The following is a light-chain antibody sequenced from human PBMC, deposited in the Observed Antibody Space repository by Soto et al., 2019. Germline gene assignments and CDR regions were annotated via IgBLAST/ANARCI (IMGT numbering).Light chain of an antibody. CDR1: QSVSSS. CDR2: DTS. V-gene: IGKV3-15*01. J-gene: IGKJ1*01. CDR3: QQYIDWPPGT. Sequence: MTQSPSTLSASVGDRVTITCRASQSVSSSLAWYQQRPGQAPRLLIYDTSTRAAGISARFSGSGSGTEFTLTISSLQSEDFAVYYCQQYIDWPPGTFGQGTAVEIK.